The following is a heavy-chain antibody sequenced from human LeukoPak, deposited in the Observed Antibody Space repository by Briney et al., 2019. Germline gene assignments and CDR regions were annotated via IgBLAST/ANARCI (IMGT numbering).Heavy chain of an antibody. D-gene: IGHD2-21*01. CDR3: ARDNSALDY. J-gene: IGHJ4*02. CDR1: GGSVSSGDYY. CDR2: IYYSGST. V-gene: IGHV4-61*08. Sequence: SETLSLTCSVSGGSVSSGDYYWNWIRQPPGKGLEWVGYIYYSGSTNYNPSLKSRLSISVDRSRNQFSLKLKSVTAADTAMYYCARDNSALDYWGQGTLVTVSS.